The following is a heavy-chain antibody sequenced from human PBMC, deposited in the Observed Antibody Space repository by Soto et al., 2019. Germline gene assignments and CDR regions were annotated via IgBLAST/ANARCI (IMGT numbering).Heavy chain of an antibody. CDR1: GFTFSSYG. D-gene: IGHD2-15*01. CDR3: AKEGGTVAYYYYYYYMDV. CDR2: ISYDGSNK. V-gene: IGHV3-30*18. Sequence: PGESLKISCAASGFTFSSYGMHWVRQAPGKGLEWVAVISYDGSNKYYADSVKGRFTISRDNSKNTLYLQMNSLRAEDTAVYYCAKEGGTVAYYYYYYYMDVWGKGTTVTVSS. J-gene: IGHJ6*03.